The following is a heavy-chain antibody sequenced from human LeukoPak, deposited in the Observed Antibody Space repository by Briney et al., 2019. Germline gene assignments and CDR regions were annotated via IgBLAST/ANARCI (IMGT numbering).Heavy chain of an antibody. Sequence: GGSLRLSCAASGFTFSSYWMSWVRQAPGKGLEWVANIKQDGSEKYYVDSVKGRFTISRDNAKNSLYLQMNSLRAEDTAVYYCARDGTHCGGDCYYAFDIWGQGTMVTVSS. CDR3: ARDGTHCGGDCYYAFDI. J-gene: IGHJ3*02. CDR1: GFTFSSYW. CDR2: IKQDGSEK. V-gene: IGHV3-7*01. D-gene: IGHD2-21*02.